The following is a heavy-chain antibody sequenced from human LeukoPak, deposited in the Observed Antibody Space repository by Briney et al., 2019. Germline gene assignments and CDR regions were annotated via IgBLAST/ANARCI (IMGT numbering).Heavy chain of an antibody. CDR3: AREGAAISNWFDP. D-gene: IGHD2-2*02. V-gene: IGHV4-39*07. CDR2: IYYSGST. Sequence: SETLSLTCTVSGGSISSSSYYWGWIRQPPGKGLEWIGSIYYSGSTYYNPSLKSRVTISVDTSKNRFSLKLSSVTAADTAVYYCAREGAAISNWFDPWGQGTLVTVSS. J-gene: IGHJ5*02. CDR1: GGSISSSSYY.